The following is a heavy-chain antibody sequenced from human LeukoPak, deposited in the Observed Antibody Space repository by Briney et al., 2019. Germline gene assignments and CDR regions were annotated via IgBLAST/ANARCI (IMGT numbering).Heavy chain of an antibody. CDR1: GFTFSNYG. D-gene: IGHD3-9*01. CDR2: IRYDGSNK. V-gene: IGHV3-30*02. CDR3: ARDILTGSQSRFQH. J-gene: IGHJ1*01. Sequence: GGSLRLSCAASGFTFSNYGMHWVRQAPGKGLEWVAFIRYDGSNKYYADSVKGRFTISRDNSKNTLYLQMNSLGAEDTAVYYCARDILTGSQSRFQHWGQGTLVTVSS.